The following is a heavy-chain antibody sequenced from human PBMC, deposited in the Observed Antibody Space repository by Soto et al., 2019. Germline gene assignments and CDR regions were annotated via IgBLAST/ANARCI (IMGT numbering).Heavy chain of an antibody. CDR3: ARGRYCSSTSCYARLGYNWFDP. CDR1: GGSFSGYY. Sequence: QVQLQQWGAGLLKPSETLSLTCAVYGGSFSGYYWSWIRQPPGKGLEWIGEINHSGSTNYNPSLRSRVTISVDTSTTQFSLELSSVPAADTAVYYCARGRYCSSTSCYARLGYNWFDPWGQGTLVTVSS. D-gene: IGHD2-2*01. CDR2: INHSGST. V-gene: IGHV4-34*01. J-gene: IGHJ5*02.